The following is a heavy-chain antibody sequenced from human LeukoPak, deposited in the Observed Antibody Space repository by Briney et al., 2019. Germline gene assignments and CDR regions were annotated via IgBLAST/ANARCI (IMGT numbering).Heavy chain of an antibody. Sequence: GSLRLSCAASGFTFSSYSMNWVRQAPGKGLEWIGEINHSGSTNYNPSLKSRVTISVDTSKNQFSLKLGSVTAADTAVYYCARRVNSTVLYYFDYWGQGTLVTVSS. J-gene: IGHJ4*02. V-gene: IGHV4-34*01. CDR2: INHSGST. CDR3: ARRVNSTVLYYFDY. CDR1: GFTFSSYS. D-gene: IGHD4-11*01.